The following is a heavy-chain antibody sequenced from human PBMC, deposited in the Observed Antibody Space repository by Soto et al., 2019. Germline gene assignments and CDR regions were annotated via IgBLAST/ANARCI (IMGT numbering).Heavy chain of an antibody. CDR1: GFTYTRYS. CDR3: ARESEDPPSTFDY. J-gene: IGHJ4*02. V-gene: IGHV3-21*06. Sequence: EVQLVESGGGLVKPGGSLRLSCAASGFTYTRYSMNWVRQAPGKGLEWVSSISSTTNYIYYGDSMKGRFTISRDNAKNSLCLEMNSLRAEDRAVYSCARESEDPPSTFDYWGQGTLVTVSS. CDR2: ISSTTNYI.